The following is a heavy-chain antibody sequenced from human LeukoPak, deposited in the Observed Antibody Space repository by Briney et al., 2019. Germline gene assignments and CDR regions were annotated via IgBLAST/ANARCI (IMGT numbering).Heavy chain of an antibody. Sequence: ASVKVSCKASGYTFTSYDINWVRQATGQGLEWMGWMNPNSGNTNYAQKLQGRVTLTTDTSSSTAYMELRSLRSDDTAVYYCARAPGYYGDYWGQGTLVTVSS. V-gene: IGHV1-18*01. CDR3: ARAPGYYGDY. D-gene: IGHD3-10*01. CDR2: MNPNSGNT. J-gene: IGHJ4*02. CDR1: GYTFTSYD.